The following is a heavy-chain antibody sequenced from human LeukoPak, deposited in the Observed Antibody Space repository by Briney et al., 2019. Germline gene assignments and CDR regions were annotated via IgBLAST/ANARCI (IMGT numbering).Heavy chain of an antibody. D-gene: IGHD5-18*01. CDR2: INHSGST. V-gene: IGHV4-34*01. J-gene: IGHJ2*01. CDR1: GGSFSGYY. CDR3: ARDRGIQLRKPGDRVYFDL. Sequence: TETLSLTCAVYGGSFSGYYWSWIRQPPGKGLEWIGEINHSGSTNYNPSLKSRVTISVDTSKNQFSLKLSSVTAADTAVYYCARDRGIQLRKPGDRVYFDLWGRGTLVTVSS.